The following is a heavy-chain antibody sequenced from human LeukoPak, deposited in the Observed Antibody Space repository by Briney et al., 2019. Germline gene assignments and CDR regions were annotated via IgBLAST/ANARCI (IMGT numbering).Heavy chain of an antibody. CDR2: IRYDGSNK. Sequence: GGSLRLSCAASGFTFSSYGMHWVRQAPGKGLEWVAFIRYDGSNKYYADSVKGRFTISRDDSKNTLYLQMDSLRAEDTAKYYYAKSLLTTASGTGRAFDIWGQGTMVTVSA. CDR1: GFTFSSYG. CDR3: AKSLLTTASGTGRAFDI. D-gene: IGHD1-26*01. V-gene: IGHV3-30*02. J-gene: IGHJ3*02.